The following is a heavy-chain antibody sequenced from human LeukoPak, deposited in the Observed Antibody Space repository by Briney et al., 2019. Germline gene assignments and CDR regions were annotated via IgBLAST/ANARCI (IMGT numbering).Heavy chain of an antibody. CDR2: IKSKTDVGTT. Sequence: GGSLGLSCAASGFTFSNAWMSWVRQAPGKGLEWVGRIKSKTDVGTTDYAAPVKGRFTISRDDSKNTLYLQMNSLKTEDTAVYYCTTVAITMVRGVIIITRSFDCWGQGTLVTVSS. CDR1: GFTFSNAW. J-gene: IGHJ4*02. V-gene: IGHV3-15*01. D-gene: IGHD3-10*01. CDR3: TTVAITMVRGVIIITRSFDC.